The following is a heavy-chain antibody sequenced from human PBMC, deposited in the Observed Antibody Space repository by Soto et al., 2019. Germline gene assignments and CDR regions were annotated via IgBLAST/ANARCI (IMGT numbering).Heavy chain of an antibody. J-gene: IGHJ3*02. CDR2: IRSRAYGGTT. D-gene: IGHD6-19*01. V-gene: IGHV3-49*04. CDR3: TRDRYSSGWIPDAFDI. CDR1: GFTFGDYA. Sequence: GGSLRLSCTASGFTFGDYAMSWVRQAPGKGLEWVGFIRSRAYGGTTEYAASVKGRFTISRDDSKSIAYLQMNSLKTEDTAVYYCTRDRYSSGWIPDAFDIWGQGTMVTVSS.